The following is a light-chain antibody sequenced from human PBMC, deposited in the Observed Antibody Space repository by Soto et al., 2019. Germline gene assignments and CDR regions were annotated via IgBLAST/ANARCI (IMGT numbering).Light chain of an antibody. Sequence: QSVLTQPPSASGTPGQRVTISCSGSNSNIGTNAVSWYQQLPGTAPRLLIHTNNQRPSVVPDRVSGSRSGTSASLAISGLRSEDEADYYCAAWDDSLNAYVFGGGTKVTVL. CDR3: AAWDDSLNAYV. CDR1: NSNIGTNA. J-gene: IGLJ1*01. V-gene: IGLV1-44*01. CDR2: TNN.